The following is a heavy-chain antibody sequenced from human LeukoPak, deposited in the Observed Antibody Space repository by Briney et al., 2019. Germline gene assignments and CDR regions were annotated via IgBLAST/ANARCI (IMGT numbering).Heavy chain of an antibody. CDR2: ISHDGSNK. CDR1: GFSLRTYG. Sequence: GGSLRLSCAVSGFSLRTYGMHWVRQAPGKGPEWVAGISHDGSNKYYGDSVKGRFTISRDISKNTLYLQMNSLRAEDTAVYYCVRGYYAGRGHHFEYWGQGTLVTVSS. D-gene: IGHD3-22*01. V-gene: IGHV3-30*03. J-gene: IGHJ4*02. CDR3: VRGYYAGRGHHFEY.